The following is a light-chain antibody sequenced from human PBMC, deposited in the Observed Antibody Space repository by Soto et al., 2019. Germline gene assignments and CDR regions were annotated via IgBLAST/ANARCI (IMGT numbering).Light chain of an antibody. Sequence: QSALTQPRSVSGSPGQSVTVSCIGTSSDVGDYNSVSWYQQHPGKAPKLMIYDVSKRPSGVPDRFSGSKSGNTASLTISGLQAEDEADYYCCSYVGGYCYGFGSGTKVTVL. CDR2: DVS. CDR3: CSYVGGYCYG. J-gene: IGLJ1*01. V-gene: IGLV2-11*01. CDR1: SSDVGDYNS.